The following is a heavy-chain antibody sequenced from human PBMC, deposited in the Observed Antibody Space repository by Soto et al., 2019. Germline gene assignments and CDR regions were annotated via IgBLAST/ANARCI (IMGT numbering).Heavy chain of an antibody. CDR3: ASQLRSYDILTGYYPNWFDP. Sequence: SETLSLTCTVSGGSISSYYWSWIRQPPGKGLEWIGYIYYSGSTNYNPSLKSRVTISVDTSKNQFSLKLSSVTAADTAVYYCASQLRSYDILTGYYPNWFDPWGQGTLVTVSS. D-gene: IGHD3-9*01. J-gene: IGHJ5*02. V-gene: IGHV4-59*08. CDR2: IYYSGST. CDR1: GGSISSYY.